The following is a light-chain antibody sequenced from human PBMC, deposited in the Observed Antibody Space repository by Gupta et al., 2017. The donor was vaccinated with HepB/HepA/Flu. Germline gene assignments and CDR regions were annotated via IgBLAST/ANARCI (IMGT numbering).Light chain of an antibody. CDR2: KAS. CDR3: QQYGNRSRS. CDR1: QNINIY. J-gene: IGKJ1*01. V-gene: IGKV1-5*03. Sequence: DIQMTQPPPILSSLLGDRVTITCRASQNINIYLAWYQQKPGKAPKLLIYKASNLESGVPSRFRGSGSGTEFTLTISSLQPDDFATYYCQQYGNRSRSFGHGTKVEVK.